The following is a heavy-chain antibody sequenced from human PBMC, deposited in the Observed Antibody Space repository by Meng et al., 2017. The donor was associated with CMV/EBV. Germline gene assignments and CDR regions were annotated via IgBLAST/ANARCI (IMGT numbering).Heavy chain of an antibody. CDR3: AELQPVRGGFGY. V-gene: IGHV3-30-3*01. J-gene: IGHJ4*02. D-gene: IGHD6-13*01. CDR2: ISYDGSNK. CDR1: GFTCSSYA. Sequence: GQLVECGGGVVQPGRSRGLSWAASGFTCSSYAMHWVRQAPGKGLEWVAVISYDGSNKYYADSVKGRFTISRDNSKNTLYLQMNSLRAEDTAVYYCAELQPVRGGFGYWGQGTLVTVSS.